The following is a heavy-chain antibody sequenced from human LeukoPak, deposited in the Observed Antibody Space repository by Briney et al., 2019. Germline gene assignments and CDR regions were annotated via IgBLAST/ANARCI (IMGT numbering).Heavy chain of an antibody. CDR3: ARASYEYYYYYYGMDV. J-gene: IGHJ6*02. CDR2: MNPNSGNT. CDR1: GYTFTSYD. Sequence: ASVKVSCKASGYTFTSYDINWVRQATGQGLEWMGWMNPNSGNTGCAQKFQGRVTMTRNTSISTAYMELSSLRSEDAAVYYCARASYEYYYYYYGMDVWGQGTTVTVSS. D-gene: IGHD2-8*01. V-gene: IGHV1-8*01.